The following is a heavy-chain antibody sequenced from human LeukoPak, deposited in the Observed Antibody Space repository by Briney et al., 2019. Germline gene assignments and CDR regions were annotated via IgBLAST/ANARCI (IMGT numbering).Heavy chain of an antibody. J-gene: IGHJ6*02. CDR1: GGSFSGYY. Sequence: SSETLSLTCAAYGGSFSGYYWSWIRQPPGKGLEWIGEINHSGSTNYNPSLKSRVTISVDTSKNQFSLKLSSVTAADTAVYYCARGTTFWSGYYHGMDVWGQGTTVTVSS. CDR2: INHSGST. D-gene: IGHD3-3*01. V-gene: IGHV4-34*01. CDR3: ARGTTFWSGYYHGMDV.